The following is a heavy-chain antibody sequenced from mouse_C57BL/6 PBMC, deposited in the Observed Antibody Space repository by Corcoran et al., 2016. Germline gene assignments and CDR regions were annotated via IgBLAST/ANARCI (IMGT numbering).Heavy chain of an antibody. J-gene: IGHJ2*01. CDR2: INTYSGVP. D-gene: IGHD1-1*01. Sequence: QIQLVQSGPELKKPGETVKISCKASGYTFTNYGMSWVKQAPGKGLKWMGWINTYSGVPTYADDFKGRFAFSLETSASTAYLQINNLKNEDTATYFCARGYYYGSSYVGYFDYWGQGTTLTVSS. CDR1: GYTFTNYG. V-gene: IGHV9-3*01. CDR3: ARGYYYGSSYVGYFDY.